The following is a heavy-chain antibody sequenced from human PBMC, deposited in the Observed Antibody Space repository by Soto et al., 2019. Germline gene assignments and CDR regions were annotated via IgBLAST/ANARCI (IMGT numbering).Heavy chain of an antibody. D-gene: IGHD3-10*01. CDR3: ARGITMVRGVIFSPYFDY. Sequence: QVQLQESGPGLVKPSQTLSLTCTVSGGSISSGGYYWSWIRQHPGKGLEWIGYSYYGGTAYYDPSLKSRVTISVDTSKNQFSLKLSSVTAADTAVYYCARGITMVRGVIFSPYFDYWGQGTLVTVSS. CDR1: GGSISSGGYY. V-gene: IGHV4-31*03. CDR2: SYYGGTA. J-gene: IGHJ4*02.